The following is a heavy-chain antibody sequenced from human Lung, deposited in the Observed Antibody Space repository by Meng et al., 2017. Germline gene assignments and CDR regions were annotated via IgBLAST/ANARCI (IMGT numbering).Heavy chain of an antibody. CDR1: GGSISSSNW. D-gene: IGHD2-2*01. V-gene: IGHV4-4*02. CDR3: ARGLGEAVVPRTMFDY. Sequence: VQLPESGPGLGKPSGALALTCGVSGGSISSSNWWSWVRQPPGKGLEWIGEIYHSGGTKYNPSLKSRVTISVDKSKNQFSLKLSSVTAADTAVYYCARGLGEAVVPRTMFDYWGQGTLVTVSS. CDR2: IYHSGGT. J-gene: IGHJ4*02.